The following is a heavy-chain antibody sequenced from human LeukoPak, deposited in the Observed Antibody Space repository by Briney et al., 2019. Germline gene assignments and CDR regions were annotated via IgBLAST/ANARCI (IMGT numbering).Heavy chain of an antibody. CDR3: ARTRDLGPDY. D-gene: IGHD1-26*01. J-gene: IGHJ4*02. CDR2: TYYRSKWYY. Sequence: QTLSLTCVISGDSVSSNSAAWNWIRQSPSRGLEWLGRTYYRSKWYYHYAVSMKSRITVNPDTSKNQCSLQLNSVTPEDTAVYYCARTRDLGPDYWGQGTLVTVSS. V-gene: IGHV6-1*01. CDR1: GDSVSSNSAA.